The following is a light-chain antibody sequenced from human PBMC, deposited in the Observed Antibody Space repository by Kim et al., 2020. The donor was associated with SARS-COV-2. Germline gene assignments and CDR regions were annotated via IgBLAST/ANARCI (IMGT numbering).Light chain of an antibody. V-gene: IGKV3-20*01. J-gene: IGKJ5*01. Sequence: TLSWSPGERATLSCRASQSVNTNYVAWYQQKPGRAPRLLIFGPSGRATGIPDRFSGSVSGTDFTLTISRLEPEDFAVYYCQYYETFGQGTRLEIK. CDR2: GPS. CDR3: QYYET. CDR1: QSVNTNY.